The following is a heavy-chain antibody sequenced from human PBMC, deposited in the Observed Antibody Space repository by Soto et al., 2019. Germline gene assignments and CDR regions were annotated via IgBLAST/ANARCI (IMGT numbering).Heavy chain of an antibody. CDR1: GGSISSYY. CDR3: ARLWSGIAVAGNKNFDY. D-gene: IGHD6-19*01. J-gene: IGHJ4*02. V-gene: IGHV4-59*08. Sequence: SETLSLTCTVSGGSISSYYWSWIRQPPGKGLEWIGYIYYSGSTNYNPSLKSRVTISVDTSKNQFSLKLSSVTAADTAVYYCARLWSGIAVAGNKNFDYWGQGTLVTVSS. CDR2: IYYSGST.